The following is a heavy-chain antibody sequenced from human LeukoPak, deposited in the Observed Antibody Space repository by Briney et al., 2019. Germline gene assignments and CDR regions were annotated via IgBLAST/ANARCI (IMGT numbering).Heavy chain of an antibody. J-gene: IGHJ4*02. CDR2: ISYDGSNK. D-gene: IGHD7-27*01. CDR3: ARGEWGPPFDY. CDR1: GFTFSSYA. V-gene: IGHV3-30-3*01. Sequence: GGSLRLSCAASGFTFSSYAMHWVRQAPGKGLEWVAVISYDGSNKYYADSVKGRFTISRDNSKNTLYLQMNSLRAEDTAVYYCARGEWGPPFDYWGQGTLVTVSS.